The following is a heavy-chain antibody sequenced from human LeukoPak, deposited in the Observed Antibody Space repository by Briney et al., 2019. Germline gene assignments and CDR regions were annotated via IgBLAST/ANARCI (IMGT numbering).Heavy chain of an antibody. CDR2: INPNSGGT. D-gene: IGHD5-18*01. Sequence: ASVKVSCKASGYTFTGYYMHWVRQAPGQGLEWMGRINPNSGGTNYAQKFQGRVTMTGDTSISTAYMELSRLRSDDTAVYYCARDLPRTAMVATGDYWGQGTLVTVSS. V-gene: IGHV1-2*06. J-gene: IGHJ4*02. CDR1: GYTFTGYY. CDR3: ARDLPRTAMVATGDY.